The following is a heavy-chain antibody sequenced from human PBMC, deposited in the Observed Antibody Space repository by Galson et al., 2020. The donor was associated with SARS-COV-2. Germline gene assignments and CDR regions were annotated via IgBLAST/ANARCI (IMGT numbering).Heavy chain of an antibody. Sequence: SETLSLTCTASGGTIRSYYWSWVRQPPGKGLEWIGNIYYTGNTKYNPSLESRVTISADTSKNQFSLKLSSVTAADTTMYYCVRDTPYYGMDVWGQGTTVTVSS. J-gene: IGHJ6*02. CDR1: GGTIRSYY. CDR3: VRDTPYYGMDV. D-gene: IGHD2-15*01. V-gene: IGHV4-59*08. CDR2: IYYTGNT.